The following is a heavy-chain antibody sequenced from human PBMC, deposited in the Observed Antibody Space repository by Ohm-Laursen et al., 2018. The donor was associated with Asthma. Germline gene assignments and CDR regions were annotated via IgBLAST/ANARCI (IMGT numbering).Heavy chain of an antibody. CDR1: GGTFSTSV. V-gene: IGHV1-69*13. CDR2: INSVFRTT. CDR3: GRKQGSCIVSTCYSLDF. Sequence: ASVKVSCKALGGTFSTSVIGWVRQAPGQGLEWMGGINSVFRTTDYAQKFQGRVTITADESTATVYMELSSLRSDDTALYYCGRKQGSCIVSTCYSLDFWGQGTLVTVSS. D-gene: IGHD2-15*01. J-gene: IGHJ4*02.